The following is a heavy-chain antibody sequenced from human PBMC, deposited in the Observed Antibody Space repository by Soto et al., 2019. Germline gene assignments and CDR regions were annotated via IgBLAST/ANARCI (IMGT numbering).Heavy chain of an antibody. CDR1: GDSVSSNSAA. D-gene: IGHD3-3*01. V-gene: IGHV6-1*01. CDR2: TYYRSKWYN. CDR3: ARDPIFGVVTDRYYYYGMDV. J-gene: IGHJ6*02. Sequence: KQSQTLSLTCAISGDSVSSNSAAWNWIRQSPSRGLEWLGRTYYRSKWYNDYAVSVKSRITINPDTSKNQFSLQLNSVTPEDTAVYYCARDPIFGVVTDRYYYYGMDVWGQGTTVTVSS.